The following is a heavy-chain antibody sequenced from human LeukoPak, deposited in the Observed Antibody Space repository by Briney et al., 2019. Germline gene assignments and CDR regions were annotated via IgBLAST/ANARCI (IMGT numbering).Heavy chain of an antibody. CDR3: ARSSGYSSSGGLNWFDT. CDR1: GGSISSYY. V-gene: IGHV4-59*01. CDR2: IYNSGST. J-gene: IGHJ5*02. D-gene: IGHD6-13*01. Sequence: PSETLSLTCTVSGGSISSYYWSWIRQPPGKGLEWIGYIYNSGSTNYTPSLKSRVTISIDTSKNQFSLKLSSVTAADTAVYYCARSSGYSSSGGLNWFDTWGQGTLVTVSS.